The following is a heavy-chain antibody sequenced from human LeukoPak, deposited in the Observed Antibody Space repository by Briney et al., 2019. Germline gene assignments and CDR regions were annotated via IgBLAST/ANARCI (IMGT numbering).Heavy chain of an antibody. J-gene: IGHJ4*02. CDR2: MNTNSGNT. D-gene: IGHD3-3*01. CDR1: GYTFTSYD. V-gene: IGHV1-8*01. CDR3: ARANNFYDFWSGYYSLYYFDY. Sequence: GASVKVSCKASGYTFTSYDINWLRQATGQGLEWMGWMNTNSGNTGYSQKFQGRGTITRNTYISTDYMELRSLRAADTAVSYCARANNFYDFWSGYYSLYYFDYWGQGTLVTVSS.